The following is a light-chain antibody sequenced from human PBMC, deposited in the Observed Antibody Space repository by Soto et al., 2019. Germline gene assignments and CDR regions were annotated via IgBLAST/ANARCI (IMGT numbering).Light chain of an antibody. CDR2: EVN. CDR1: SSDVGNYNY. Sequence: QSALTQPPSASGSPGQSVTISCTGTSSDVGNYNYVSWYQQHPGKAPKLMIHEVNQRPSGVPDRFSGSKSGNTASLTISGLPTEDEADYYCSSYAGSDNVIFGGGTKLTVL. CDR3: SSYAGSDNVI. V-gene: IGLV2-8*01. J-gene: IGLJ2*01.